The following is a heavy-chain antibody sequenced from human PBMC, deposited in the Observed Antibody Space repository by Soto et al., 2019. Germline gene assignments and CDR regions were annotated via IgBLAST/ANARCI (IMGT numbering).Heavy chain of an antibody. Sequence: QVQLVQSGAEVKKPGSSVKGSCKASAGTFSSYAISWVLQAPGQGLEWMGAIIPIFGTANYAQNFQGRAKITADESTRTAYMELSSLRSEDTAVYYCARADYGDSLLSPGYYFDYWGQGTLVTVSS. CDR1: AGTFSSYA. CDR2: IIPIFGTA. J-gene: IGHJ4*02. D-gene: IGHD4-17*01. CDR3: ARADYGDSLLSPGYYFDY. V-gene: IGHV1-69*01.